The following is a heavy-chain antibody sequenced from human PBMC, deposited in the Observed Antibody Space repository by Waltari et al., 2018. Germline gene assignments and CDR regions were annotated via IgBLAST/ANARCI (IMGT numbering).Heavy chain of an antibody. CDR2: ISATADST. CDR3: AKGGRDWGPHFDY. CDR1: GFRFSTDA. V-gene: IGHV3-23*01. D-gene: IGHD7-27*01. J-gene: IGHJ4*02. Sequence: EVQLLASGGGQVSPGGSLRLSCGTAGFRFSTDAMSWVRQSTEKGLQWVSPISATADSTYYAESVKGRFTVSRDQSKSTLYLQMNSLTFEDTAVYYCAKGGRDWGPHFDYWGQGIPVIVSS.